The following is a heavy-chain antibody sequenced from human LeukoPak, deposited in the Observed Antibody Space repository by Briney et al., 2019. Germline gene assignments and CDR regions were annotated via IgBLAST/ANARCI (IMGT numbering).Heavy chain of an antibody. D-gene: IGHD6-19*01. CDR2: INHSGST. V-gene: IGHV4-34*01. CDR1: GGSFSGYY. Sequence: SETLSLTCAVYGGSFSGYYWGWIRQPPGKGLEWIGEINHSGSTNYNPSLKSRVTISVDTSKNQFSLKLSSVTAADTAVYYCARIGSGSGDYWGQGTLVTVSS. CDR3: ARIGSGSGDY. J-gene: IGHJ4*02.